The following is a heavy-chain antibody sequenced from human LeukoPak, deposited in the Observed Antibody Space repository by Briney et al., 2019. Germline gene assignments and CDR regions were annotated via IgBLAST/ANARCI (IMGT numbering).Heavy chain of an antibody. CDR1: GYTFTGYY. Sequence: ASVKVSCKASGYTFTGYYMHWVRQAPGQGLEWMGWINPNSGGTNYAQKFQGRVTMNRDTSISTAYMELSRLRPDDTAVYYCARGTNYDILTGYYPFDYWGQGTLVTVSS. V-gene: IGHV1-2*02. CDR2: INPNSGGT. J-gene: IGHJ4*02. D-gene: IGHD3-9*01. CDR3: ARGTNYDILTGYYPFDY.